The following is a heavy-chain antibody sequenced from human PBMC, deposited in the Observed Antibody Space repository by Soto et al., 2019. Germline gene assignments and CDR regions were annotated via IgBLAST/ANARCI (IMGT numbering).Heavy chain of an antibody. D-gene: IGHD3-10*01. CDR2: INHSGST. Sequence: SETLSLTCAVYGGSFSGYCWSWIRQPPGKGLEWIGEINHSGSTNYNPSLKSRVTISVDTSKNQFSLKLSSVTAADTAVYYCARDPTITMVRGATQFDPWGQGTLVTVSS. CDR1: GGSFSGYC. CDR3: ARDPTITMVRGATQFDP. V-gene: IGHV4-34*01. J-gene: IGHJ5*02.